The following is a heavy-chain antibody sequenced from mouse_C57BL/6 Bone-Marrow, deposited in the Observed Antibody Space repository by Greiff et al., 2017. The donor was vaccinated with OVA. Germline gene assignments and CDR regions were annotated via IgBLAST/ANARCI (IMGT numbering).Heavy chain of an antibody. CDR2: ISYDGSN. J-gene: IGHJ4*01. CDR3: ARDRCYAMDY. V-gene: IGHV3-6*01. CDR1: GYSITSGYY. Sequence: EVQLQESGPGLVKPSQSLSLTCSVTGYSITSGYYWNWIRQFPGNKLEWMGYISYDGSNNYNPSLKNRISITRDTSKNQFFLKLNSVTTEDTATYYCARDRCYAMDYWGQGTSVTVSS.